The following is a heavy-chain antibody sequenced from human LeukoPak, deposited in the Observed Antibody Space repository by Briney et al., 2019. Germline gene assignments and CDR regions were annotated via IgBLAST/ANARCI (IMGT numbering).Heavy chain of an antibody. D-gene: IGHD2-2*01. J-gene: IGHJ2*01. CDR2: IYTSGST. CDR3: ARGAIVVVPAGNWYFDL. V-gene: IGHV4-38-2*01. Sequence: PSETLSLTCAVSGYSISSSNWWGWIRQPPGKGLEWIGRIYTSGSTNYNPSLKSRVTISVDTSKNQFSLKLSSVTAADTAVYYCARGAIVVVPAGNWYFDLWGRGTLVTVSS. CDR1: GYSISSSNW.